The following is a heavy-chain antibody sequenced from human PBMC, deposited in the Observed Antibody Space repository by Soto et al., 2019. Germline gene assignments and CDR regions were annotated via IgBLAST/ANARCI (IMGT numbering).Heavy chain of an antibody. J-gene: IGHJ4*02. D-gene: IGHD6-13*01. CDR2: ISAYNGNT. V-gene: IGHV1-18*04. Sequence: GXSVKVSYEASVYTFTSYGISWVRQAPGQGLEWMGWISAYNGNTNYAQKLQGRVTMTTDTSTSTAYMELRSLRSDDTAVYYCARVLKSSSWPWYFDYWGQGTLVTVSS. CDR1: VYTFTSYG. CDR3: ARVLKSSSWPWYFDY.